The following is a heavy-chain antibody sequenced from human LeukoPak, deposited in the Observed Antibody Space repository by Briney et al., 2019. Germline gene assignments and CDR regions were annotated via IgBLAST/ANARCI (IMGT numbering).Heavy chain of an antibody. V-gene: IGHV1-18*01. J-gene: IGHJ6*03. CDR2: ISAYNGNT. CDR1: GYTFTSYG. CDR3: GREGRYYYSYMDV. Sequence: ASVKVSCKASGYTFTSYGISWVRQAPGQGLEWMGWISAYNGNTNYAQKLQGRVTMTTDTSTSTAYMELRSPRADDTGVDESGREGRYYYSYMDVWGKGTTVTISS.